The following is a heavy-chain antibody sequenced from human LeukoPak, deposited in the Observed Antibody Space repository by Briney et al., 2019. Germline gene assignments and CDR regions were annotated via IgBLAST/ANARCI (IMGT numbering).Heavy chain of an antibody. D-gene: IGHD1-26*01. CDR1: GFTFSNYA. J-gene: IGHJ4*02. Sequence: GESLKISCAASGFTFSNYAMHWVRQAPGKGLEYVSAISSNGHSTDYAISVKGRFTISRDNSKNTLYLQMGSLGAEDMAVYYCARRPYSGSYYVDYWGQGTLVTVSS. CDR2: ISSNGHST. CDR3: ARRPYSGSYYVDY. V-gene: IGHV3-64*01.